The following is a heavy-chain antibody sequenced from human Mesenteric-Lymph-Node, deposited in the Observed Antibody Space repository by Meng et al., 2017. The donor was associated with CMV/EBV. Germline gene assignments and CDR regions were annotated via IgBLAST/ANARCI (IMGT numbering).Heavy chain of an antibody. J-gene: IGHJ6*02. CDR3: AKGPWSSSGYYGKDV. D-gene: IGHD6-6*01. V-gene: IGHV3-23*01. CDR1: GFTFTNYD. CDR2: ISGSGDIT. Sequence: GGSLRLSCVASGFTFTNYDMTWVRQAPRKGLEWVSAISGSGDITVYADSVKGRFTISRDNSKNTLYLQMDSLRADDTALYYCAKGPWSSSGYYGKDVWGQGTTVTVSS.